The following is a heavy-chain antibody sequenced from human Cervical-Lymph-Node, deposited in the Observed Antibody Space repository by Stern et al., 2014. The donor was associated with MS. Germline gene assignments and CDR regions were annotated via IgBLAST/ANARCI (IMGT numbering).Heavy chain of an antibody. CDR3: ARDSIAVPAKTGDH. CDR1: GYTFTSYG. D-gene: IGHD2-15*01. J-gene: IGHJ4*02. Sequence: VQLVESGAEVKKPGASVKVSCEASGYTFTSYGISWVRQAPGPGLEWLGWISAYNENTKYTQKVQGRVTMTTDTSTSTAYMELRSLRSDDTAVYYCARDSIAVPAKTGDHWGQGTLVTVSS. V-gene: IGHV1-18*01. CDR2: ISAYNENT.